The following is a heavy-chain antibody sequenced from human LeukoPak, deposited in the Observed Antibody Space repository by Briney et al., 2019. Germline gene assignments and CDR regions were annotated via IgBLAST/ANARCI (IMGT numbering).Heavy chain of an antibody. CDR1: GFTFSNVW. V-gene: IGHV3-15*01. CDR2: IKSKADGGTA. J-gene: IGHJ4*02. CDR3: TTTVKGDARDVILFGGVIVIEDY. D-gene: IGHD3-16*02. Sequence: PGGSLRLSCAASGFTFSNVWMSWVRQAPGKGLEWVGRIKSKADGGTADYAAPVKGGFTISRDDSKNTLFLQMNSLKTEDTAVYYCTTTVKGDARDVILFGGVIVIEDYWGQGTLVTVSS.